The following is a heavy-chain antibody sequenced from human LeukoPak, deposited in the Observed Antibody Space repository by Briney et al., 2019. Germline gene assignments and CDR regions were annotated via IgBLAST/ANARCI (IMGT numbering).Heavy chain of an antibody. CDR2: FSSSGSTI. V-gene: IGHV3-48*03. CDR1: EFTFSSYE. CDR3: ARAPTKFRRAGLHP. Sequence: GGSMRLSCAASEFTFSSYEMSWVRQAPGKVLERVSYFSSSGSTIYCAASVEGRFTISSENAKNSLHLQINMMAADTTAYYYGARAPTKFRRAGLHPWGEGNLVT. J-gene: IGHJ5*02. D-gene: IGHD2-21*01.